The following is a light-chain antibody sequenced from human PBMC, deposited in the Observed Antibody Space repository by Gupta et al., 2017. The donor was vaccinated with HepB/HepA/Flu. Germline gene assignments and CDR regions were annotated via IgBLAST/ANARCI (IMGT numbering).Light chain of an antibody. CDR2: EVT. CDR3: CSYVGSITVV. Sequence: QSALTQPASVSGSPGQAHTISCTGTSNDIGGYNFVSWYKHNPGKAHELMIYEVTKRPSGVSNRFFGSKSGNTASLTISGLQPEDEADYYCCSYVGSITVVFGGGTKLTVL. J-gene: IGLJ2*01. V-gene: IGLV2-23*02. CDR1: SNDIGGYNF.